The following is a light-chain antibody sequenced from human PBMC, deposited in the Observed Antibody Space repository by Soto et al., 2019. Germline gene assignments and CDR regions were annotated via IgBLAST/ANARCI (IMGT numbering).Light chain of an antibody. Sequence: VLTQPPSVSVAPGQTARITCGGNDIGSKSVHWYQQKPGQAPVVVVYEDYDRPSGIPERFSGSNSGNTATLTITRVEAGDEADYYCLVWDNSGDRYVFGTGTKLTVL. V-gene: IGLV3-21*02. CDR1: DIGSKS. CDR2: EDY. J-gene: IGLJ1*01. CDR3: LVWDNSGDRYV.